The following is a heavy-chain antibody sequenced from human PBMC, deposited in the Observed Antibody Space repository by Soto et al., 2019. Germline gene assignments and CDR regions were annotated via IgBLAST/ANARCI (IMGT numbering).Heavy chain of an antibody. CDR1: GYTFTSYA. CDR2: INAGNGNT. Sequence: ASVKVSGKASGYTFTSYAMHWVRQAPGQRLEWMGWINAGNGNTKYSQKFQGRVTITRDTSASTAYMELSSLRSEDTAVYYCAFRADYDYGMDVWGQGTTVTVSS. J-gene: IGHJ6*02. CDR3: AFRADYDYGMDV. V-gene: IGHV1-3*01.